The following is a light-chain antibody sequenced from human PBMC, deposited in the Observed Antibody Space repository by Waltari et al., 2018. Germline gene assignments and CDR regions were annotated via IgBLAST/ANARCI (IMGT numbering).Light chain of an antibody. V-gene: IGKV4-1*01. CDR1: QSLLYSSNNKNS. CDR2: WAS. Sequence: IVMTQSPDSLAVSLGERATLNCKSSQSLLYSSNNKNSLAWYQQKPGQPPKLLIYWASTRESGGPERFSGSGAGTEFTLTISSMQAEDVAVYYCQQYYITPPVTFGPGTKVDIK. CDR3: QQYYITPPVT. J-gene: IGKJ3*01.